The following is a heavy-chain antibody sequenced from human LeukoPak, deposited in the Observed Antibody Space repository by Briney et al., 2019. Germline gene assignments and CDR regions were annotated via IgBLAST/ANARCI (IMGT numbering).Heavy chain of an antibody. CDR2: LYYGVST. D-gene: IGHD4-17*01. Sequence: GGSVRLSCAASGFTFSSSYMTWVRQAPGKGLEWVSVLYYGVSTFYKDSVKGRFTTSGDNFKNTVYLQMNSLRAEDTAVYYCARGRQNYGDYPYWGQGTLVTVSS. J-gene: IGHJ4*02. V-gene: IGHV3-53*01. CDR3: ARGRQNYGDYPY. CDR1: GFTFSSSY.